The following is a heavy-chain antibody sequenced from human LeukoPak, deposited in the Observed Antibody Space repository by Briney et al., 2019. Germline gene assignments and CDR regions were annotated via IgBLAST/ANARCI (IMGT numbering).Heavy chain of an antibody. CDR1: GGSVSSGSYY. J-gene: IGHJ3*02. Sequence: SETLSLTCTVSGGSVSSGSYYWSWIRQPPGKGLEWIGEINHSGSTNYNPSLKSRVTISVDTSKNQFSLKLSSVTAADTAVYYCARRDGITMVRGVKRNAFDIWGQGTMVTVSS. CDR2: INHSGST. V-gene: IGHV4-61*01. D-gene: IGHD3-10*01. CDR3: ARRDGITMVRGVKRNAFDI.